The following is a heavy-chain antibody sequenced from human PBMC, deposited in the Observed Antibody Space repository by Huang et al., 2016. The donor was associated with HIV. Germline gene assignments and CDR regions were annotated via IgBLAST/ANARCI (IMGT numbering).Heavy chain of an antibody. V-gene: IGHV5-51*01. CDR3: ARQVDGFRSHFDF. D-gene: IGHD5-18*01. Sequence: EVLLVQSGAELKEPGESLKISCKASGYGFSSYWIGGVRQKPGKGLEWVGIIYPSDSESKYSPSFDGQVTISADKSTRTAYLQWESLKAPDTAIYFCARQVDGFRSHFDFWGQGTLVSVSS. CDR1: GYGFSSYW. CDR2: IYPSDSES. J-gene: IGHJ4*02.